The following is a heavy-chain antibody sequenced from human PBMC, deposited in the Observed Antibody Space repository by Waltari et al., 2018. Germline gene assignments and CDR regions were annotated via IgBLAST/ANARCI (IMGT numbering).Heavy chain of an antibody. J-gene: IGHJ4*02. CDR3: ARDFTSWGFDY. D-gene: IGHD2-2*01. CDR1: GSTFSSYS. Sequence: EVQLVESGGGLVKPGGSLRLSCAASGSTFSSYSINWVRQDPGKGLEWVSSISSSSNYIYYADSVKGRFTIFRDNAKHSLFLQMNSLRAEDTAVYYCARDFTSWGFDYWGQGTLVTVSS. V-gene: IGHV3-21*01. CDR2: ISSSSNYI.